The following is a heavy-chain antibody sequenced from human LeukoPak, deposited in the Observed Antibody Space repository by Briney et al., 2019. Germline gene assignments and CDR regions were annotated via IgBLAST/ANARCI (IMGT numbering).Heavy chain of an antibody. Sequence: PGGSLRLSCAASGFTFSSYAMSWVRQAPGKGLEWVSAISGSGGSTYYADSVKGRFTISRDNSKNTLYLQMNSLRAEDTAVYYCAKGPASSSYRRIDYWGQGTLVTVSS. CDR2: ISGSGGST. CDR3: AKGPASSSYRRIDY. D-gene: IGHD1-26*01. CDR1: GFTFSSYA. J-gene: IGHJ4*02. V-gene: IGHV3-23*01.